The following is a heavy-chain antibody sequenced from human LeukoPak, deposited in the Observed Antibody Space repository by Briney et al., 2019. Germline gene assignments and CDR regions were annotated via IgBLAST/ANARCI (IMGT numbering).Heavy chain of an antibody. Sequence: ASVKVSCKASGGTFSSYAISWVRQAPGQGLEWMGGIIPIFGTANYAQKLQGRVTMTTDTSTSTAYMELRSLRSDDTAVYYCARTVTTRTDWFDPWGQGTLVTVSS. CDR1: GGTFSSYA. J-gene: IGHJ5*02. V-gene: IGHV1-69*05. CDR3: ARTVTTRTDWFDP. CDR2: IIPIFGTA. D-gene: IGHD4-17*01.